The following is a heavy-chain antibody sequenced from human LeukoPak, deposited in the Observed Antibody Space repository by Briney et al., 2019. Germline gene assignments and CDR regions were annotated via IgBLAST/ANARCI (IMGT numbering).Heavy chain of an antibody. CDR3: ARDLLTRYGYNWFDP. CDR2: IYTSGST. J-gene: IGHJ5*02. D-gene: IGHD5-18*01. V-gene: IGHV4-4*07. CDR1: GGSISSYY. Sequence: PSETLSLTCTVSGGSISSYYWSWIRQPAGKGLEWIGRIYTSGSTNYNPSLKSRVTMSADTSKNQFSLKLSSVTAADTAVYYCARDLLTRYGYNWFDPWGQGTLVTVSS.